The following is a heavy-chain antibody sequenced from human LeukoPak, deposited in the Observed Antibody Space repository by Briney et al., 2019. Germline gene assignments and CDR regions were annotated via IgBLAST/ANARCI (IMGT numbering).Heavy chain of an antibody. CDR3: LAGYYYYYVDV. CDR1: GFAFSNYW. CDR2: INTHGSST. Sequence: GGSLRLSCAASGFAFSNYWLHWVRRAPGKGLVWVARINTHGSSTNYADSVKGRFTISRDNAKNTLYLQMTSLSAEDTAVYYALAGYYYYYVDVWGKGTTVTVSS. D-gene: IGHD6-13*01. V-gene: IGHV3-74*01. J-gene: IGHJ6*03.